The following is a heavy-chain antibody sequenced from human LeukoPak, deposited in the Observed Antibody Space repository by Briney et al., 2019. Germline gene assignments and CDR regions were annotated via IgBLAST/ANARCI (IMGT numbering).Heavy chain of an antibody. J-gene: IGHJ4*02. CDR3: ARSGGSSEDFDY. V-gene: IGHV4-30-2*01. CDR2: IYHSGST. Sequence: PSETLSLTCTVSGGSISSDGYYWSWIRQPPGKGLEWIVYIYHSGSTYYNPSLKSRVTISVDRSKNQFSLKLSSVTAADTAVYYCARSGGSSEDFDYWGQGTLVTVSS. D-gene: IGHD6-6*01. CDR1: GGSISSDGYY.